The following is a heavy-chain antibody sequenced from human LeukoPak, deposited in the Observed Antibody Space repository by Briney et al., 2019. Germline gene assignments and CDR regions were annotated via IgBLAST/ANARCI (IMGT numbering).Heavy chain of an antibody. CDR1: GFPFSSYS. CDR2: ISVGGLRP. V-gene: IGHV3-23*01. CDR3: ANRGDS. Sequence: GGSLRLSCEASGFPFSSYSMTWVRQPPGRGLEWVASISVGGLRPLYSDSVKGRFTVARDNSKNTLYLEMNSLRVDDTAVYYCANRGDSWGQGTLVTVSS. J-gene: IGHJ4*02.